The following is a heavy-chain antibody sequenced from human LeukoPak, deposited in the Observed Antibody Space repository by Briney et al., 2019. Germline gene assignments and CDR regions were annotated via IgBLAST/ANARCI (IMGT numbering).Heavy chain of an antibody. D-gene: IGHD1-26*01. V-gene: IGHV4-59*08. CDR1: GGSITNYY. CDR3: ARQRYSGSYYFDY. J-gene: IGHJ4*02. CDR2: IYYSGNT. Sequence: PSETLSLTCTVSGGSITNYYWSWIRQPLGKGLEWIGYIYYSGNTNYNPSLKSRVTISVDTSKNQFSLRLSSVTAADTAVYYCARQRYSGSYYFDYWGQGTLVTASS.